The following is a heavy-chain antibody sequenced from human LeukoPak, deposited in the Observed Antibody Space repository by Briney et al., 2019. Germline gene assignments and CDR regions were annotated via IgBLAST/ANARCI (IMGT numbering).Heavy chain of an antibody. CDR2: INAGNGNT. J-gene: IGHJ1*01. Sequence: ASVKVSCKASGYTFTSYAMHWVRQAPGQRLEWMGWINAGNGNTKYSQKFQGRVTITRDTSASTAYMELSSLRSEDTAVYYCARSGAAAGTKEYFQHWGQGTLVTVSS. D-gene: IGHD6-13*01. CDR3: ARSGAAAGTKEYFQH. V-gene: IGHV1-3*01. CDR1: GYTFTSYA.